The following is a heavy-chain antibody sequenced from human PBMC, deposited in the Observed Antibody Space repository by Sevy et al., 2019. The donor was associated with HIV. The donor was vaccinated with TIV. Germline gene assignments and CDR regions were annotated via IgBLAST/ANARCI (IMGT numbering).Heavy chain of an antibody. V-gene: IGHV3-30*18. J-gene: IGHJ4*02. Sequence: GGSLRLSCAASGFTFSSYGMHWVRQAPGKGLEWVAVISYDGSNKYYADSVKGRFTISRDNSKNTLYLQMNSLRAEDRAVYYWAKDRGVEGGFDYWGQGTLVTVSS. CDR2: ISYDGSNK. CDR3: AKDRGVEGGFDY. CDR1: GFTFSSYG. D-gene: IGHD3-10*01.